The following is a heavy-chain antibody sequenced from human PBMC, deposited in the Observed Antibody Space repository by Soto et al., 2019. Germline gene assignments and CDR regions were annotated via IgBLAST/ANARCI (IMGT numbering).Heavy chain of an antibody. V-gene: IGHV4-34*01. CDR3: ARKFGRWNYFPAFDY. CDR2: INHSGST. D-gene: IGHD1-7*01. J-gene: IGHJ4*02. CDR1: GGSFSGYY. Sequence: SETLSLTCAVYGGSFSGYYWSWIRQPPGKGLEWIGEINHSGSTNYNPSLKSRVTISVDTSKNQFSLKLSSVTAADTAVYYCARKFGRWNYFPAFDYWGQGTLVT.